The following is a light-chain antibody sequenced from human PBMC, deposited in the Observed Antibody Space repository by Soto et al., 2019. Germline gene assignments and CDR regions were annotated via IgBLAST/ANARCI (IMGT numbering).Light chain of an antibody. CDR1: NSNIGSNT. J-gene: IGLJ3*02. V-gene: IGLV1-44*01. CDR3: AAWDDSLTAVL. CDR2: NND. Sequence: QSVLTQPPSASGTPGQSVTISCSGSNSNIGSNTVNWYQQLSGAAPKLLIHNNDQRPSGVPDRFSGSKSDTSASLAISGLQSADEADYYCAAWDDSLTAVLFGGGTKLTVL.